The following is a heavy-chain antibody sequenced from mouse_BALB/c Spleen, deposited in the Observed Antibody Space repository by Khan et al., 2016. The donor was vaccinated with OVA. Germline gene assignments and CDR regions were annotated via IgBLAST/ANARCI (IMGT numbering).Heavy chain of an antibody. D-gene: IGHD2-14*01. V-gene: IGHV2-6-4*01. Sequence: QVQLKESGPGLVAPSQSLSISCTVSGFSFSRYNIHWVRQPPGKGLEWLGMICGGGDTDYYSNPKSRLSISKDNSKSQVFLKVNSLQTDDSAMYYCARADYRYDGYCALAYWGQGTSVTVSS. CDR1: GFSFSRYN. CDR2: ICGGGDT. CDR3: ARADYRYDGYCALAY. J-gene: IGHJ4*01.